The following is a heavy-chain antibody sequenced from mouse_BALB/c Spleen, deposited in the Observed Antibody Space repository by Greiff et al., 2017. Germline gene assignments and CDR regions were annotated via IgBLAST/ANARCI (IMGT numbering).Heavy chain of an antibody. CDR1: GFTFSSYG. V-gene: IGHV5-6*01. J-gene: IGHJ4*01. CDR2: ISSGGSYT. D-gene: IGHD2-10*01. CDR3: ARQGAYYGNYEMDY. Sequence: EVQLVESGGDLVKPGGSLKLSCAASGFTFSSYGMSWVRQTPDKRLEWVATISSGGSYTYYPDSVKGRFTISRDNAKNTLYLQMSSLKSEDTAMYYCARQGAYYGNYEMDYWGQGTSVTVSS.